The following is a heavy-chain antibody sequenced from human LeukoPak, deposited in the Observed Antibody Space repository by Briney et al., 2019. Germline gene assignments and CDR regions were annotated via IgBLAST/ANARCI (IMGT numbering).Heavy chain of an antibody. CDR2: ISSSSTT. CDR1: GITFSDYS. J-gene: IGHJ6*03. V-gene: IGHV3-69-1*01. Sequence: GGSLRLSCTASGITFSDYSMNWVRQAPGKGLEWVSYISSSSTTYYADSVRGRFTISRDNAENSLYLQMSSLRAEDSAVYYCASFTVVGSYYYYMGVWGNGTTVTVSS. D-gene: IGHD3-10*01. CDR3: ASFTVVGSYYYYMGV.